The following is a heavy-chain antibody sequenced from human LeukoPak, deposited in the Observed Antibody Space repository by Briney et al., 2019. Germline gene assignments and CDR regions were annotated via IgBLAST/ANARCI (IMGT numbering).Heavy chain of an antibody. CDR2: ISGSGGST. D-gene: IGHD3-22*01. J-gene: IGHJ4*02. CDR1: GFTFSSYA. Sequence: GGSLRLSCAASGFTFSSYAMSWVRQAPGKGLEWVSAISGSGGSTYYADSVKGRFTISRDNSKNTLYLQMNSLRAEDTAVYYCASPSHNYYDSSGPRDPFDYWGQGTLVTVSS. V-gene: IGHV3-23*01. CDR3: ASPSHNYYDSSGPRDPFDY.